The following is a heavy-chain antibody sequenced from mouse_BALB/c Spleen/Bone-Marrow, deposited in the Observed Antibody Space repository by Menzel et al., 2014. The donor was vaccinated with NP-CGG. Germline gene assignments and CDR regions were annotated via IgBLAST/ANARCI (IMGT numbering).Heavy chain of an antibody. J-gene: IGHJ4*01. CDR2: IDPANGNT. Sequence: QLQQTGAELGKPGASVKLSCTASGFNIKDTYMHWVKQRPEQGLEWIGRIDPANGNTKYDPKFQGKATITADTSSNTAYLQLSSLTSEDAAVYYCARWEYYAMDYWGQGTSVTVSS. CDR1: GFNIKDTY. CDR3: ARWEYYAMDY. V-gene: IGHV14-3*02. D-gene: IGHD4-1*01.